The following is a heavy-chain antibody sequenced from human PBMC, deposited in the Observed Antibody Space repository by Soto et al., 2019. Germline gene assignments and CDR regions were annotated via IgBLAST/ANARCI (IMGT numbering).Heavy chain of an antibody. J-gene: IGHJ6*02. CDR2: IWYDGSNK. V-gene: IGHV3-33*01. Sequence: QVQLVESGGGVVQPGRSLRLSCAASGFTFSSYGMHWVRQAPGKGLEWVAVIWYDGSNKYYADSVKGRFTISRDNSKNTLYLQMNSLGAEDTAVYYCARDITMVRGVQPSTGRYYYGMDVWGQGTTVTVSS. CDR1: GFTFSSYG. D-gene: IGHD3-10*01. CDR3: ARDITMVRGVQPSTGRYYYGMDV.